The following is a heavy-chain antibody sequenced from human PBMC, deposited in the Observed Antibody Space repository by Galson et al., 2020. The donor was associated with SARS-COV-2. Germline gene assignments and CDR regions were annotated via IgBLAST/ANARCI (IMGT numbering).Heavy chain of an antibody. CDR1: GFTFSTYA. D-gene: IGHD5-18*01. V-gene: IGHV3-30-3*01. CDR3: ARGDGYGSPFDY. Sequence: GESLKISCAASGFTFSTYAMHWVRQAPGKGLEWMAIISFDGATKYYADSVKGRFTISRDNSKNTLYLQMNSLRAEDTAVCYCARGDGYGSPFDYWGQGTLVTVSS. CDR2: ISFDGATK. J-gene: IGHJ4*02.